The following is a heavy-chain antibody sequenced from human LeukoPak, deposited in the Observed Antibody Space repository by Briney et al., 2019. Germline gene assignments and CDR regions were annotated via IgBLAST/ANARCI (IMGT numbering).Heavy chain of an antibody. CDR3: ATGDDYRTFDY. J-gene: IGHJ4*02. Sequence: GGSLRLSCVASEFTFSSYEMNWVRQAPGKGLEWVSYISASGINIYYADSVKGRFTISRDNAKNSLYLQMDSLRAEDTAVYYCATGDDYRTFDYWGQGTLVTVSS. V-gene: IGHV3-48*03. CDR2: ISASGINI. D-gene: IGHD5-24*01. CDR1: EFTFSSYE.